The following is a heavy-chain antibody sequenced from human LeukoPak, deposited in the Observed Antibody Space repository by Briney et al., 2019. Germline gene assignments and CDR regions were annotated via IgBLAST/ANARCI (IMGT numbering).Heavy chain of an antibody. D-gene: IGHD3-10*01. Sequence: GGSLRLSCAASGFTFRNYVIHWVRQAPGKGLEWVAVTSSDLNVKLYADSVKGRFTISRDNSRSTLYLQMNSLRPEDTAVYYCARELLWFGELLPIDYWGQGTLVTVSS. V-gene: IGHV3-30-3*01. CDR3: ARELLWFGELLPIDY. CDR2: TSSDLNVK. CDR1: GFTFRNYV. J-gene: IGHJ4*02.